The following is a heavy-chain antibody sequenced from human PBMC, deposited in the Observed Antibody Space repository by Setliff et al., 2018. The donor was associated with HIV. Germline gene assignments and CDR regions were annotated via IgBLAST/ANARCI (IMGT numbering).Heavy chain of an antibody. J-gene: IGHJ4*02. Sequence: SETLSLTCTVSGGSISSYYWSWIRQPPGKGLEWIGYIYDSGSTNYNPSLKSRVTISVDTSENQFSLKLSSVTAADTAVCYCARDGYSSSWYVISGSFDYWGQGILVTVSS. CDR1: GGSISSYY. CDR2: IYDSGST. D-gene: IGHD6-13*01. CDR3: ARDGYSSSWYVISGSFDY. V-gene: IGHV4-59*12.